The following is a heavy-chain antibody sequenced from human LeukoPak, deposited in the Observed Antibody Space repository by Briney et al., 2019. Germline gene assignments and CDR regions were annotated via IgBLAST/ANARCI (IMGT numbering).Heavy chain of an antibody. CDR1: GFTFSRYW. J-gene: IGHJ4*02. D-gene: IGHD3-9*01. CDR2: IKQDGSER. V-gene: IGHV3-7*01. CDR3: AREGPDYDILTGYYREHYFDY. Sequence: GGSLRLSCAASGFTFSRYWMSWVRQAPGKGLEWVANIKQDGSERYYVDSVKGRFTISRDNAKNSLYLQMNSLRAEDTAVYYCAREGPDYDILTGYYREHYFDYWGQGTLVTVSS.